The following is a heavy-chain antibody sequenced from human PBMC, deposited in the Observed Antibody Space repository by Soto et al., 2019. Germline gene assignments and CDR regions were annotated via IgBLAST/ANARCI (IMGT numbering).Heavy chain of an antibody. J-gene: IGHJ4*02. V-gene: IGHV4-59*01. CDR1: GGSISSYY. D-gene: IGHD3-3*01. CDR3: ARVRSTDTYYDFWSGYIPAYFDY. Sequence: TSETLSLTCTVSGGSISSYYWSWIRQPPGKGLEWIGYIYYSGSTNYNPSLKSRVTISVDTSKNQFSLKLSSVTAADTAVYYCARVRSTDTYYDFWSGYIPAYFDYWGQGTLVTVSS. CDR2: IYYSGST.